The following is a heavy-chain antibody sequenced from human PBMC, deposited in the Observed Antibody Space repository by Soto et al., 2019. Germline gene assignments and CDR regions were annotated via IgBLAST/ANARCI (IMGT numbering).Heavy chain of an antibody. V-gene: IGHV4-59*01. CDR1: GGSMRNYF. CDR3: AAGEASSRNLAPYYLDF. CDR2: IHYSGTT. J-gene: IGHJ4*02. D-gene: IGHD6-13*01. Sequence: SETLSLTCTVSGGSMRNYFWTWIRQPPGKGLEWIGYIHYSGTTSFFPSYNPSLRSRVTISEDTSMNQFSLKLLSVTTADTAVYFCAAGEASSRNLAPYYLDFWGQGTLVTVSS.